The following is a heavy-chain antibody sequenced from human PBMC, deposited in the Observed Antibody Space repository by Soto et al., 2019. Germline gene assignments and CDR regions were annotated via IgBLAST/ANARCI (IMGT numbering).Heavy chain of an antibody. CDR1: GYDLSNYW. CDR3: ARQQLADRLFYMAV. D-gene: IGHD6-19*01. Sequence: GESLKISCMASGYDLSNYWIGWVRQMPATGLEWVGVIYPGDSDTKYSPSFQGQVTISADKSINTVYLQWSSLKASDSAMYYCARQQLADRLFYMAVWGQGTTVTVSS. V-gene: IGHV5-51*01. J-gene: IGHJ6*03. CDR2: IYPGDSDT.